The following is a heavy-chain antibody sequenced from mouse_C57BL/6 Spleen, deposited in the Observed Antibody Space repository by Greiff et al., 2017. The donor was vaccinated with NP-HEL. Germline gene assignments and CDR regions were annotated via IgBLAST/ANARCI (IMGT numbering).Heavy chain of an antibody. CDR3: ARRAGLGYFDY. J-gene: IGHJ2*01. Sequence: QVQLQQSGPELVKPGASVKISCKASGYAFSSSWMNWVKQRPGKGLEWIGRIYPGDGDTNYNGKVTGKATLTADKSSSTAYMQLSSLTSEDSAVYFCARRAGLGYFDYWGQGTTLTVSS. D-gene: IGHD3-3*01. CDR2: IYPGDGDT. V-gene: IGHV1-82*01. CDR1: GYAFSSSW.